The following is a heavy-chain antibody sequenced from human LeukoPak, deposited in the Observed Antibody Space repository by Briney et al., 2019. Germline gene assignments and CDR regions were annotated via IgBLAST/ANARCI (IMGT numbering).Heavy chain of an antibody. J-gene: IGHJ5*02. V-gene: IGHV4-39*01. Sequence: SETLSLTCTVSGYSISSSSYYWGWIRQPPGKGLEWIGSIYYSGSTYYNPSLKSRVPISVDTSKNQFSLELSSVTAADTAVYYCARHPSGIAAANAWGQGTLVTVSS. CDR1: GYSISSSSYY. CDR2: IYYSGST. D-gene: IGHD6-13*01. CDR3: ARHPSGIAAANA.